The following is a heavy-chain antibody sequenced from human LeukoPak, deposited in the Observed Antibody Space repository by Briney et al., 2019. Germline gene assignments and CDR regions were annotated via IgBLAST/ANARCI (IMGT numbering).Heavy chain of an antibody. V-gene: IGHV3-30*04. J-gene: IGHJ4*02. Sequence: GGSLRLSCAASGFTFTRYTMHWVRQAPGKGLEWVAVVLYDGSNKYYADSVKGRFTLSRDNSKNTLSLQMNTLRADDTAVYYCVRDNYGGILDFWGQGTLVTVSS. CDR2: VLYDGSNK. D-gene: IGHD2-21*01. CDR1: GFTFTRYT. CDR3: VRDNYGGILDF.